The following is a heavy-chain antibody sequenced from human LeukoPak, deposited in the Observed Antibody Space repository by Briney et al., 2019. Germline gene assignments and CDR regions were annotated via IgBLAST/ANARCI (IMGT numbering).Heavy chain of an antibody. CDR1: GYSISSGYY. Sequence: SETLSLTCTVSGYSISSGYYWGWIRQPPGKGLEWIGSIYHSGSTYYNPSLKSRVTISVDTSKNQFSLKLSSVTAADTAVYYCASRRSIAAAPFDPWGQGTLVTVSS. CDR2: IYHSGST. CDR3: ASRRSIAAAPFDP. D-gene: IGHD6-13*01. J-gene: IGHJ5*02. V-gene: IGHV4-38-2*02.